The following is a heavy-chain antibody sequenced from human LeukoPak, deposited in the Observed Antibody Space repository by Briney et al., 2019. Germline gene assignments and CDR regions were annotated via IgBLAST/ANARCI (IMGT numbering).Heavy chain of an antibody. CDR3: ARDYLYAFGY. CDR2: ISGSGNAK. J-gene: IGHJ4*02. D-gene: IGHD2-2*01. V-gene: IGHV3-48*01. CDR1: GFSFSSYS. Sequence: PGGSLRLSCAASGFSFSSYSMNWVRQAPGKGLEWVSYISGSGNAKHYTDSVKGRFTISRDNAKTALYLQMNSLRAEDTAVYFCARDYLYAFGYWGQGTLVTVSS.